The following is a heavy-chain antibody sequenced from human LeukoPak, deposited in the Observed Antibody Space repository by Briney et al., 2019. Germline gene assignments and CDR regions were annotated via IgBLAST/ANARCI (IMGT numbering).Heavy chain of an antibody. CDR3: AKASVAIPQYCNS. V-gene: IGHV3-33*06. Sequence: RGSLRLSCAASGFTFSSYGMLWVRQAPGKGLEWVAVIWYDGSNKYYADSVKGRFTISRDNSKNTLYLQMNSLRAEDTAMYFCAKASVAIPQYCNSWGQGTLVTVSS. D-gene: IGHD2-2*02. CDR2: IWYDGSNK. CDR1: GFTFSSYG. J-gene: IGHJ5*02.